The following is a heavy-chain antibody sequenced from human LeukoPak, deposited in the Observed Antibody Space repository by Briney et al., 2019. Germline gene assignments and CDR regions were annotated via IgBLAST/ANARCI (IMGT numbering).Heavy chain of an antibody. CDR3: ARDKWELLRGHYFDY. CDR1: GGPISSGDYY. J-gene: IGHJ4*02. Sequence: SETLSLTCTVSGGPISSGDYYWSWIRQPPGKGLEWIGYIYYSGSTYYNPSLKSRVTISVDTSKNQFSLKLSSVTAADTAVYYCARDKWELLRGHYFDYWGQGTLVTVSS. CDR2: IYYSGST. D-gene: IGHD1-26*01. V-gene: IGHV4-30-4*08.